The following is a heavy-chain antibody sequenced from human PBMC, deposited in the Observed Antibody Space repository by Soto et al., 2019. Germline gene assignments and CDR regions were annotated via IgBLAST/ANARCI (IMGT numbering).Heavy chain of an antibody. CDR3: ARAGDYEVGAFDI. J-gene: IGHJ3*02. Sequence: QVQLQESGPGLVKPSQTLSLTCTVSGGSISSGGYYWSWIRQHPGKGLEWIGYIYYSGSTYYNPSLKSRITISVHTSKNQFSLKLSSVTAANTAVYYCARAGDYEVGAFDIWGQGTMVTVSS. CDR1: GGSISSGGYY. V-gene: IGHV4-31*03. CDR2: IYYSGST. D-gene: IGHD4-17*01.